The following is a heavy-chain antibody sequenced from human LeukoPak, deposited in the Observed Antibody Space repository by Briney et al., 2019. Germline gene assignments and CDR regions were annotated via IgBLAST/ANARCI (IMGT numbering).Heavy chain of an antibody. CDR1: GGSISSYY. J-gene: IGHJ3*02. V-gene: IGHV4-59*01. D-gene: IGHD5-18*01. CDR3: ARSRSGYSYDHAAFDI. Sequence: ETLSLTCTVSGGSISSYYWSWIRQPPGKGLEWIGYIYYSGSTNYNPSLKSRVTISVDTSRNQFSLKLSSVTAADTAVYYCARSRSGYSYDHAAFDIWGQGTMVTVSS. CDR2: IYYSGST.